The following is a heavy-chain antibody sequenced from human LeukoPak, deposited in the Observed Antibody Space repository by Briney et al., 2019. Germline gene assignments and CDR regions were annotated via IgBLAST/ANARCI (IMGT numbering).Heavy chain of an antibody. V-gene: IGHV4-4*07. CDR3: ARAYYYDSSGYYPTFDY. D-gene: IGHD3-22*01. Sequence: SETLSLTCTVSGGSISSYYWSWIRQPAGKGLEWIGRIYTSGSTNYNPSLKSRVTMSVDTSKNQFSLKLSSVTAADTAVYYCARAYYYDSSGYYPTFDYWGQGTLVTVSS. CDR1: GGSISSYY. J-gene: IGHJ4*02. CDR2: IYTSGST.